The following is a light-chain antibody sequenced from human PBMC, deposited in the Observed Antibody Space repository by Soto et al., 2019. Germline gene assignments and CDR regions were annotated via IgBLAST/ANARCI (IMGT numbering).Light chain of an antibody. CDR1: QSISRN. CDR3: QQSYTTASIT. CDR2: AAS. J-gene: IGKJ5*01. Sequence: DIQMTQSPSSLSASVGDRVTITCRASQSISRNLNWYQHKPGKAPKLLIYAASSLQNGVPSRLNGGGSGTEFTLSISSLQPEDFGTYYCQQSYTTASITFGQGTRLEIK. V-gene: IGKV1-39*01.